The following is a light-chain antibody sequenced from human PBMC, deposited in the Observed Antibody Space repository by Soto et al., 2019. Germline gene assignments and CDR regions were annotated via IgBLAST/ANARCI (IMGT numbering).Light chain of an antibody. CDR3: QQYGSSRSIT. Sequence: EIVLTQSPGTLSLYPGERATLSCRVSQSVSSSYLAWYQQKPGQAPRLRIYGASSRATGIPDRFSGSGSGTDFTLTISRLEPEDFAVYYCQQYGSSRSITFGQGTRLEIK. CDR2: GAS. V-gene: IGKV3-20*01. CDR1: QSVSSSY. J-gene: IGKJ5*01.